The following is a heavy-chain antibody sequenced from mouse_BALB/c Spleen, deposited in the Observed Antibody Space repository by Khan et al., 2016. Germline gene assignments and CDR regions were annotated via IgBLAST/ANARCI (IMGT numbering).Heavy chain of an antibody. Sequence: VQLQESGAELARPGASVKLSCKASGYTFTSYWVQWIKQRPGQGLEWIGAIYPGDGDTSYTQKFKGKATLTADKSSSTAYLQLSSLASDDSAVYYGARNYEPPDCWGQGTTLTVSS. CDR2: IYPGDGDT. D-gene: IGHD2-4*01. CDR3: ARNYEPPDC. J-gene: IGHJ2*01. CDR1: GYTFTSYW. V-gene: IGHV1-87*01.